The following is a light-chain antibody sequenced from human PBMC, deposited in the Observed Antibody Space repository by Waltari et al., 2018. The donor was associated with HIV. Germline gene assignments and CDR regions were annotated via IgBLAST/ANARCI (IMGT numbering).Light chain of an antibody. CDR3: TSYASSSSLL. CDR1: SNDVDGYYY. V-gene: IGLV2-14*01. Sequence: SAPTQPATVSGSPGQSLTISCTGRSNDVDGYYYLSWYQHLPGKAPKLIIYEVRNRPSGVSNRFSGSKSGNTASLTISGLQAEDEADYYCTSYASSSSLLFGGGTKLTVL. CDR2: EVR. J-gene: IGLJ2*01.